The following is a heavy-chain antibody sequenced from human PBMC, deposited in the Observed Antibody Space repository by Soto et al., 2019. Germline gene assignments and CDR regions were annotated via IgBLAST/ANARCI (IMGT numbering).Heavy chain of an antibody. J-gene: IGHJ4*02. D-gene: IGHD3-10*01. CDR3: ARFGAPFDY. CDR1: GGSISGYY. Sequence: SETLCLTCTVAGGSISGYYWSWIRQPPGKGLEWIGYIYYSGSTNYNPSLKSRVTISVDTSKNQFSLKLSSVTAADTAVYYCARFGAPFDYWGQGTLVTSPQ. V-gene: IGHV4-59*01. CDR2: IYYSGST.